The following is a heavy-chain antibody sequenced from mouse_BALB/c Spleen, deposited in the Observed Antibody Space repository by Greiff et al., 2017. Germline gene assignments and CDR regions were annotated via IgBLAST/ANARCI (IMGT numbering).Heavy chain of an antibody. J-gene: IGHJ4*01. CDR2: IDPANGNT. CDR3: ARSLLLRGGAMDY. Sequence: EVQLQQPGAELVRPGASVKLSCKASGYTFTSYWMNWVKQRPEQGLEWIGRIDPANGNTKYDPKFQGKATITADTSSNTAYLQLSSLTSEDTAVYYCARSLLLRGGAMDYWGQGTSVTVSS. D-gene: IGHD1-1*01. CDR1: GYTFTSYW. V-gene: IGHV14-1*02.